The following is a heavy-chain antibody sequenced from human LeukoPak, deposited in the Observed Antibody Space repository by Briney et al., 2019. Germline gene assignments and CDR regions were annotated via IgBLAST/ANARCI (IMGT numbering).Heavy chain of an antibody. V-gene: IGHV4-61*08. CDR2: IYDSGNT. D-gene: IGHD2-2*01. J-gene: IGHJ6*04. CDR3: ARFTCFSSSCYYHYGMDV. Sequence: SETLSLTCTVSGGSVSSGGHYWPWIRQSPGKGLEWIGYIYDSGNTNYNPSLKSRVTISVDTSKNQFSLKLSSATAADTAVYYCARFTCFSSSCYYHYGMDVWGEGTTVTVSS. CDR1: GGSVSSGGHY.